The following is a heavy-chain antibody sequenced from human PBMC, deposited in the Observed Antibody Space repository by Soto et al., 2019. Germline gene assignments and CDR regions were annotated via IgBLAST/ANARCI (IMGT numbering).Heavy chain of an antibody. CDR2: ISGSGGTT. V-gene: IGHV3-23*01. J-gene: IGHJ6*02. CDR3: AKPPESSSTYYYYGLDV. CDR1: GFAFSSYA. D-gene: IGHD2-2*01. Sequence: EVQLLESGGGLVQPGGSLRLSCAASGFAFSSYAMTWVRQAPGKGLEWVSAISGSGGTTYYADSVKGRFTISRDNSKNTLSLQMNSLRADDTAVYYCAKPPESSSTYYYYGLDVWGQGTTVTVSS.